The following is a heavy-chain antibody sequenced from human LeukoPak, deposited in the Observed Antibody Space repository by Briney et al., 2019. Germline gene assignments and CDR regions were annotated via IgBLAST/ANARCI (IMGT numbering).Heavy chain of an antibody. D-gene: IGHD5-18*01. J-gene: IGHJ4*02. V-gene: IGHV4-39*01. CDR1: GGSISSSSAY. Sequence: SETLSLTCTVSGGSISSSSAYWGWLRQPPGKGLGWIGSIYYSKNTYYNPSLKSRVTISADTSKNQFSLTLGSVSATDTAVYYCVSPRGFSYGYFDYWGQGTLVTASS. CDR3: VSPRGFSYGYFDY. CDR2: IYYSKNT.